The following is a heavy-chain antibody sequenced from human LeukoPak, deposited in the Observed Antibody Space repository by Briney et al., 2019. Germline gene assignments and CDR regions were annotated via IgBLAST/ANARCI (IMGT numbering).Heavy chain of an antibody. Sequence: ASVKVSCKASGGTFSSYAISWVRQAPGQGLEWMGRIIPILGIANYAQKFQGRVTITADKSTGTAYMELSSLRSEDTAVYYCASYDSSGYHLYNWFDPWGQGTLVTVSS. CDR3: ASYDSSGYHLYNWFDP. CDR2: IIPILGIA. CDR1: GGTFSSYA. D-gene: IGHD3-22*01. V-gene: IGHV1-69*04. J-gene: IGHJ5*02.